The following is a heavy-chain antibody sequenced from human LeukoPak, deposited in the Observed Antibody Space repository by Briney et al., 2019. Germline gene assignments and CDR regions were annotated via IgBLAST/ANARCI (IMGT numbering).Heavy chain of an antibody. CDR3: AREGRGGYYGFDY. D-gene: IGHD3-3*01. J-gene: IGHJ4*02. CDR1: GFTFSSSW. CDR2: INSDGRST. V-gene: IGHV3-74*01. Sequence: GGSLRLSCAASGFTFSSSWMHWVRQAPGKGLVWVSRINSDGRSTNYADSVKGRFTISRDNAKNTLYLQMNSLRAEDTAVYYCAREGRGGYYGFDYWGQGTLVTVSS.